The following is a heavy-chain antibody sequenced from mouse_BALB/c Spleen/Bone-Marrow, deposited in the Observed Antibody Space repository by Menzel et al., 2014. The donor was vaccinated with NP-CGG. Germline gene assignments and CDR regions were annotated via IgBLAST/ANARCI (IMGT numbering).Heavy chain of an antibody. V-gene: IGHV1-87*01. Sequence: VKLVESGAELARPGASVKLSCKASGYTFTSYWMQWVKQRPGQGLEWIGAIYPGDGDTRYTQKFKGKATLTADKSSSTAYMQLSSLASEDSAVYYGARGFPFDYWGQGTTLTVSS. CDR1: GYTFTSYW. CDR3: ARGFPFDY. J-gene: IGHJ2*01. CDR2: IYPGDGDT.